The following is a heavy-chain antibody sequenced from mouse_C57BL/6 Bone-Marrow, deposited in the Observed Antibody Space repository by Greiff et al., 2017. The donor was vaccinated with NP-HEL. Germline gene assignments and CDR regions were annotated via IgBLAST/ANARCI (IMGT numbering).Heavy chain of an antibody. J-gene: IGHJ4*01. D-gene: IGHD1-1*01. CDR3: ATLITTVVADAMDY. CDR2: IHPNSGST. CDR1: GYTFTSYW. V-gene: IGHV1-64*01. Sequence: QVQLQQPGAELVKPGASVKLSCKASGYTFTSYWMHWVKQRPGQGLEWIGMIHPNSGSTNYNEKFKSKATLTVDKSSSTAYMQLSSLTSEDSAVYYCATLITTVVADAMDYWGQGTSVTVSS.